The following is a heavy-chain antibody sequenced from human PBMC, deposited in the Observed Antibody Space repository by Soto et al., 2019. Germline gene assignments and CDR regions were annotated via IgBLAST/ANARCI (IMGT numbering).Heavy chain of an antibody. D-gene: IGHD3-16*01. CDR1: SDSITNYY. J-gene: IGHJ4*02. CDR2: VHDSGRS. CDR3: AGGGGIGGWH. Sequence: QVQLQESGPGLVKPSETLSLTCTVSSDSITNYYWTWIRQSPGKGLEWIGYVHDSGRSNYNPSLKSRVKISVDTSKKQFPLKLNSVTAADRAVYYCAGGGGIGGWHWGQGTLVTVSS. V-gene: IGHV4-59*01.